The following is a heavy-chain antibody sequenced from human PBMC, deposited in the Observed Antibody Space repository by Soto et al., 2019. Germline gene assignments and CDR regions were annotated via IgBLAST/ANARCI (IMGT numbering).Heavy chain of an antibody. CDR3: ARGPLGYCSSTSCYRNYYYYYMDV. CDR2: INHSGST. V-gene: IGHV4-34*01. Sequence: SETLSLTCAVYGGSFSGYYWSWIRQPPGKGLEWIGEINHSGSTNYNPSLKSRVTISVDTSKNQFSLKLSSVTAADTAVYYCARGPLGYCSSTSCYRNYYYYYMDVWGKGTTVTVSS. D-gene: IGHD2-2*01. J-gene: IGHJ6*03. CDR1: GGSFSGYY.